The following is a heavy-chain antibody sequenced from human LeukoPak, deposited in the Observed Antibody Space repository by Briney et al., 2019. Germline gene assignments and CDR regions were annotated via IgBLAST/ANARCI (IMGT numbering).Heavy chain of an antibody. J-gene: IGHJ6*02. CDR1: GFTFSSYA. CDR2: ISYDGSNK. Sequence: GRSLRLSCAASGFTFSSYAMHWVRQAPGKGLEWVAVISYDGSNKYYADSVKGRFTISRDNSKNTLYLQMNSLRAEDTAVYYCAKVKPPGYYYYGMDVWGQGTTVTVSS. D-gene: IGHD1-14*01. CDR3: AKVKPPGYYYYGMDV. V-gene: IGHV3-30*01.